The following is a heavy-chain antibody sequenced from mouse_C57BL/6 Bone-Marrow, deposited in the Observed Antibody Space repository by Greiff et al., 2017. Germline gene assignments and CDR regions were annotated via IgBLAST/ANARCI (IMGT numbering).Heavy chain of an antibody. CDR2: IDPSDSYT. CDR1: GYTFTSYW. Sequence: VQLQQPGAELVKPGASVKLSCKASGYTFTSYWMQWVKQRPGQGLEWIGEIDPSDSYTNYNQKFKGKATLTVDTSSSTAYMQLSSLTSEDSAVYYCASRGITTVVALYYFDYWGQGTTLTVSS. V-gene: IGHV1-50*01. J-gene: IGHJ2*01. CDR3: ASRGITTVVALYYFDY. D-gene: IGHD1-1*01.